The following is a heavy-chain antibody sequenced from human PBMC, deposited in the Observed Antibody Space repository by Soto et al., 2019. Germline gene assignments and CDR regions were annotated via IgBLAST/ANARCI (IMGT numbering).Heavy chain of an antibody. CDR1: GFTFSSYR. Sequence: EVQLVESGGGLVKPGGSLRLSCAASGFTFSSYRMNWVRQAPGKGLEWVSSISSGRSYIYYADSLKGRFTTSRHNAKNALYLQMNSLRAEDTAVYYCARDLRRGQLPEAFDIWGQGTMVTVSS. V-gene: IGHV3-21*01. CDR2: ISSGRSYI. J-gene: IGHJ3*02. CDR3: ARDLRRGQLPEAFDI. D-gene: IGHD1-7*01.